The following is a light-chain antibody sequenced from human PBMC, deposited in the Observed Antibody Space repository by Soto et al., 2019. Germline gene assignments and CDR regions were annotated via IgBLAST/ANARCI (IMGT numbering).Light chain of an antibody. Sequence: QSALTQPASVSGSPGQAITISCTGTSSDVGGYNSVSWYQQHPGKAPKLMIYNVSNRPSGISDRFSGSGSGDTPSLTISGLQAEDEADYYCSAYTSSSIYVFGTGTKLTVL. CDR2: NVS. CDR1: SSDVGGYNS. CDR3: SAYTSSSIYV. V-gene: IGLV2-14*03. J-gene: IGLJ1*01.